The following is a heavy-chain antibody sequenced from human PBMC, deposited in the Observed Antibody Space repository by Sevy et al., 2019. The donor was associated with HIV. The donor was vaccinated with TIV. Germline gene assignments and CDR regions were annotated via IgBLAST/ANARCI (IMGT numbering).Heavy chain of an antibody. Sequence: GESLKISCATSGFIFSNYAMHWIRQAPGKGLEWVAVIWYDGTDKYYADSVQGRFTISRDNSKNTLYLQMNSLRAEDTAIYYCAKDRNQWGISCDYWGQGTLVTVSS. CDR2: IWYDGTDK. J-gene: IGHJ4*02. CDR3: AKDRNQWGISCDY. V-gene: IGHV3-33*06. CDR1: GFIFSNYA. D-gene: IGHD6-13*01.